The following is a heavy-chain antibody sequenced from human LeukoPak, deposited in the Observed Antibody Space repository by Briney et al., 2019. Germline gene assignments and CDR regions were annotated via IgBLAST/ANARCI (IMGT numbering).Heavy chain of an antibody. D-gene: IGHD3-9*01. V-gene: IGHV3-33*01. CDR2: IWYDGSNK. CDR3: ARVPDILTNNWFNP. J-gene: IGHJ5*02. CDR1: GFTFSSYG. Sequence: GGSLRLSCAASGFTFSSYGMHWVRQAPGKGLEWVAVIWYDGSNKYYADSVKGRFTISRDNSKNTLYLQMNSLRAEDTAVYYCARVPDILTNNWFNPWGQGTLVTVSS.